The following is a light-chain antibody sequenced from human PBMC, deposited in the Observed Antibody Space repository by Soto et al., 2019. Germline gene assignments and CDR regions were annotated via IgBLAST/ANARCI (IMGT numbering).Light chain of an antibody. J-gene: IGKJ4*01. CDR2: DTS. V-gene: IGKV3-15*01. Sequence: EIVMTQSPATLSVSPGERATLSCRASQTVLSNLAWYQQKPGQAPRLLIYDTSTRATGVPTRFSGSRSGAEFTLTINSLQSEDFAVYYCQQYGSSPLTFGGGTKVDIK. CDR1: QTVLSN. CDR3: QQYGSSPLT.